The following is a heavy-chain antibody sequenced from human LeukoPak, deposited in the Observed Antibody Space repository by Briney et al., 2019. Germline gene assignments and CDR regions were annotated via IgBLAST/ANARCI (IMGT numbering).Heavy chain of an antibody. D-gene: IGHD3-22*01. CDR2: ISGSGGRT. Sequence: GGSLRLSCTGSGFSFSNYAMSWVRQAPGKGLGWVSTISGSGGRTYYADSVKGRFTISRDNSKNTLYLQMNSLRAEDTAVYYCARVRPYYYDSSGYYDYWGQGTLVTVSS. CDR3: ARVRPYYYDSSGYYDY. J-gene: IGHJ4*02. CDR1: GFSFSNYA. V-gene: IGHV3-23*01.